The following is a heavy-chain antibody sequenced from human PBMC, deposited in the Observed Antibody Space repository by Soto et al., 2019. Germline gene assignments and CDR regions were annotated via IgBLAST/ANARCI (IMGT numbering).Heavy chain of an antibody. CDR1: GYTFTSYG. D-gene: IGHD4-4*01. J-gene: IGHJ4*02. CDR2: ISAYNGNT. V-gene: IGHV1-18*01. CDR3: ARDGAWRDYSNYGRD. Sequence: QVQLVQSGAEVKKPGASVKVSCKASGYTFTSYGISWVRQAPGQGRAWMGWISAYNGNTNYAQKLQGRVTMTTDTATSTAYMELRSLRSDDTAVYYCARDGAWRDYSNYGRDWGQGTLVTVSS.